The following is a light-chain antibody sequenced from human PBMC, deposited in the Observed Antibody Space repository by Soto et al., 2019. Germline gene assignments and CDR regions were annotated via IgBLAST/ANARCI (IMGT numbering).Light chain of an antibody. CDR2: KAS. V-gene: IGKV1-5*03. Sequence: EIQMTQSPSTLSGSVGDRVTITCRASQTISSWLAWYQQKPGKAPKLLIYKASTLKSGVPSRFSGSGSGTEFTLTISSLQPDDFATYYCQQSYSTPRTFGQGTKVDIK. CDR3: QQSYSTPRT. J-gene: IGKJ1*01. CDR1: QTISSW.